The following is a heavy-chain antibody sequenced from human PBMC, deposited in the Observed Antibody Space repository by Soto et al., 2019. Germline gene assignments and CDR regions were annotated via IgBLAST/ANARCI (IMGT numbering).Heavy chain of an antibody. CDR1: GFTFSSYG. Sequence: QVQLVESGGGVVQPGRSLRLSCAASGFTFSSYGMHWVRQAPGKGLEWVAVISYDGSNKYYADSVKGRFTISRDNSKNPLYLQMNGLRAEDTAVYYWAKVRQQPDWGQGTLGTGFS. CDR3: AKVRQQPD. D-gene: IGHD6-13*01. V-gene: IGHV3-30*18. CDR2: ISYDGSNK. J-gene: IGHJ1*01.